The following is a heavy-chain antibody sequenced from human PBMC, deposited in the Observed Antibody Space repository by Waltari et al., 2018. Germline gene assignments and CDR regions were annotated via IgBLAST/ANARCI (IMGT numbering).Heavy chain of an antibody. CDR2: IYWNDDK. D-gene: IGHD6-13*01. J-gene: IGHJ2*01. Sequence: QITLKESGPTLVKPTQTLTLTCTFSGFSLSTSGVGVGWIRQPPGKALEWLALIYWNDDKRYSPSLQSRLTITKDTSKNQVVLTMTTMDPVDTATYYCARTVGPPSSSWYTGWYFDLWGRGTLVTVSS. V-gene: IGHV2-5*01. CDR1: GFSLSTSGVG. CDR3: ARTVGPPSSSWYTGWYFDL.